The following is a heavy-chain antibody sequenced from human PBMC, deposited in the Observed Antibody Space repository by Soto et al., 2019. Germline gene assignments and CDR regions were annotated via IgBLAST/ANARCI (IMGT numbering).Heavy chain of an antibody. V-gene: IGHV4-31*03. CDR2: IYYSGST. Sequence: PSETLSLTCTVSGGSISSGGYYWSWIRQHPGKGLEWIGYIYYSGSTYYNPSLKSRVTISVDTSKNQFSLKLSSVTAADTAVYYCARDSFGVVKVGSRSYYFDYWGQGNLVTVSS. J-gene: IGHJ4*02. D-gene: IGHD3-3*01. CDR3: ARDSFGVVKVGSRSYYFDY. CDR1: GGSISSGGYY.